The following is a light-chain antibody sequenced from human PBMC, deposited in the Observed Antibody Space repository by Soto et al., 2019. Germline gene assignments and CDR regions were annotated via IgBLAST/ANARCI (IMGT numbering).Light chain of an antibody. V-gene: IGKV3-15*01. CDR1: QSVGSN. J-gene: IGKJ4*01. CDR2: GAS. CDR3: QQYGSSPLT. Sequence: EIVMTQSPATLSVSPGERATLSCRASQSVGSNLAWYQQEPGQAPRLLIYGASTRATGIPARFSGSGSGTEFTLTISRLEPEDFAVYYCQQYGSSPLTFGGGTKVDI.